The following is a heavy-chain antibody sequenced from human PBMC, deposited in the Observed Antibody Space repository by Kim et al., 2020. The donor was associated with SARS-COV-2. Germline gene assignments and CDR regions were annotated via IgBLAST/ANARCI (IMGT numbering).Heavy chain of an antibody. Sequence: ASVKVSCKASGYTFTGYYMHWVRQAPGQGLEWMGWINPNSGGTNYAQKFQGRVTMTRDTSISTAYMELSRLRSDDTAVYYCARVRRNIVATIIGHYYGMDVWGQGTTVTVSS. CDR2: INPNSGGT. V-gene: IGHV1-2*02. D-gene: IGHD5-12*01. J-gene: IGHJ6*02. CDR3: ARVRRNIVATIIGHYYGMDV. CDR1: GYTFTGYY.